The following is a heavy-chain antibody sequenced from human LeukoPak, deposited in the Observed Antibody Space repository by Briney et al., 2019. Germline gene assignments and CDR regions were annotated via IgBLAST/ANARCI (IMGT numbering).Heavy chain of an antibody. CDR3: ARGGCSSTSCYRQDWFDP. CDR1: GYTFTGYY. D-gene: IGHD2-2*02. Sequence: WASVKVSCKASGYTFTGYYMHWVRQAPGQGLEWMGWINPNSGGTNYAQKFQGRVTMTRDTSISTAYMELSRLRSDDTAVYYCARGGCSSTSCYRQDWFDPRGQGTLVTVSS. J-gene: IGHJ5*02. CDR2: INPNSGGT. V-gene: IGHV1-2*02.